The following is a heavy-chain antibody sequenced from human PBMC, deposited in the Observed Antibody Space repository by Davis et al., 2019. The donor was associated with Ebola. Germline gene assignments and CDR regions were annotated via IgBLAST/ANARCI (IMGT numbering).Heavy chain of an antibody. CDR2: ISYDGSNK. J-gene: IGHJ4*02. CDR1: GFTFSSYW. CDR3: ARVDENGDTDY. Sequence: GESLKISCAASGFTFSSYWMSWVRQAPGKGLEWVAVISYDGSNKYYADSVKGRFTISRDNSKNTLYLQMNSLRAEDTAVYYCARVDENGDTDYWGQGTLVTVSS. V-gene: IGHV3-30-3*01. D-gene: IGHD4-17*01.